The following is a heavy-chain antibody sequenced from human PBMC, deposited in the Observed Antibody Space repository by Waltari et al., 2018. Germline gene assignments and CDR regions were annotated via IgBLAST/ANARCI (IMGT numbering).Heavy chain of an antibody. CDR3: TRDISGRTAFDI. CDR2: VWYDGSNQ. Sequence: QVQLVESGGGVVQPGKSLKLSCVASGFSFSSYGMHWVRQAPGKGRGWVAVVWYDGSNQYYADSVKGRFTISRDNSKNTLYLQVNSLRAEDTAVYYCTRDISGRTAFDIWGQGTMVTVSS. D-gene: IGHD3-10*01. J-gene: IGHJ3*02. CDR1: GFSFSSYG. V-gene: IGHV3-33*01.